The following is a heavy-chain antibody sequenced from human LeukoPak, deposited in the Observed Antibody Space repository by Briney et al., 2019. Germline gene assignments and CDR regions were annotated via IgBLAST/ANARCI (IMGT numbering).Heavy chain of an antibody. J-gene: IGHJ5*02. V-gene: IGHV3-23*01. CDR3: AKDPYYYDSSGYPWFDP. CDR1: GFTFSSYA. CDR2: ISGSGGST. D-gene: IGHD3-22*01. Sequence: GGSLRLSCAASGFTFSSYAMSWVRQGPGKGLEWVSAISGSGGSTYYADSVKGRFTISRDNSKNTLYLQMNSLRAEDTAVYYCAKDPYYYDSSGYPWFDPWGQGTLVTVSS.